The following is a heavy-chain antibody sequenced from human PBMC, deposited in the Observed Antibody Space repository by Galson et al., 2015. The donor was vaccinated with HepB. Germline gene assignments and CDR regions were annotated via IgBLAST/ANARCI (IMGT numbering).Heavy chain of an antibody. D-gene: IGHD2-8*01. V-gene: IGHV7-4-1*02. J-gene: IGHJ4*02. CDR3: AREGNMNGGPFDY. CDR2: INTNTGKA. Sequence: SVKVSCKASGYTFPNYTVNWVRQAPGQGLEWMGWINTNTGKATYAEGFTGRFVFSLDTAVSTAHQQISSLKAEDTAVYYSAREGNMNGGPFDYWGQGTLVTGSS. CDR1: GYTFPNYT.